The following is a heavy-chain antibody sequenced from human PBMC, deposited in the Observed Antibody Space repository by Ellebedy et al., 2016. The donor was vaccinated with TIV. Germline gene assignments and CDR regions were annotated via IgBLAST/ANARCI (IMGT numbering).Heavy chain of an antibody. V-gene: IGHV4-59*08. J-gene: IGHJ6*03. CDR2: IHHTGTT. CDR1: GGSLNDYN. D-gene: IGHD1-1*01. Sequence: SETLSLTCTVSGGSLNDYNWSWIRQSPRKRLEWIGSIHHTGTTTYNPSLKSRVTISVDTSKNNFSLTLSSVTAADAAVYYCARTVQLAFYMNVWGTGITVTVPS. CDR3: ARTVQLAFYMNV.